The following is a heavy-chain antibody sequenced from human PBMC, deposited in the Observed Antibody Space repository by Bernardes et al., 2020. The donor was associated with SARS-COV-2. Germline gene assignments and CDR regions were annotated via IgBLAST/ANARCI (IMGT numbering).Heavy chain of an antibody. J-gene: IGHJ6*02. CDR1: GYTLTELS. D-gene: IGHD1-1*01. CDR3: ATTGTPIRHAYYYYGMDV. CDR2: FDPEDGET. Sequence: ASVKVSCKVSGYTLTELSMHWVRQAPGKGLEWMGGFDPEDGETIYAQKFQGRVTMTEDTSTDTAYMELSSLGSEDTAVYYCATTGTPIRHAYYYYGMDVWGQGTTVTVSS. V-gene: IGHV1-24*01.